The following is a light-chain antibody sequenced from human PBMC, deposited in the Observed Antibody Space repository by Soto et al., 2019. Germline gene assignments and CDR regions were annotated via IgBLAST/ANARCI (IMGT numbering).Light chain of an antibody. CDR3: QQYYSTPYT. CDR1: QRVLYTSSNKNY. CDR2: WAS. V-gene: IGKV4-1*01. J-gene: IGKJ2*01. Sequence: DIVMTQSPDSLAVSLGERATINCKSSQRVLYTSSNKNYLAWYQQKAGQPPKLLIYWASTRESGVPDRFSGSGSGTDFTLTISSLQAEDVAVYYCQQYYSTPYTFGQGTKLEIK.